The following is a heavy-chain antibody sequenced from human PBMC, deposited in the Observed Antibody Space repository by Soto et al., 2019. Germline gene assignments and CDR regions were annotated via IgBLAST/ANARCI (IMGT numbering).Heavy chain of an antibody. Sequence: GGSLRLSCAASGFTFSSYCMHWVRQAPGKGLEWVAVISYDGSKKYYADSVKGRFTISRDNSKNTLYLQMNSLRAEATAVYYWAKGGRPEMPYGLTYYYYMDVWGKGTMVTVSS. CDR1: GFTFSSYC. D-gene: IGHD3-10*01. CDR2: ISYDGSKK. J-gene: IGHJ6*03. CDR3: AKGGRPEMPYGLTYYYYMDV. V-gene: IGHV3-30*18.